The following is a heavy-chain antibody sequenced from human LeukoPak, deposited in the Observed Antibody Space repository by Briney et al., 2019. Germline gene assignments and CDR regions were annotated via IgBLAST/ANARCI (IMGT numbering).Heavy chain of an antibody. V-gene: IGHV1-46*01. CDR3: ARDGPSVDWSLHDAFDI. J-gene: IGHJ3*02. CDR2: INPSGGST. D-gene: IGHD3-9*01. Sequence: AASVKVSCKASGYTFTSYYMHWVRQAPGQGLEWMGIINPSGGSTSYAQKFQGRVTITADESTSTAYMELSSLRSEDTAVYYCARDGPSVDWSLHDAFDIWGQGTMVTVSS. CDR1: GYTFTSYY.